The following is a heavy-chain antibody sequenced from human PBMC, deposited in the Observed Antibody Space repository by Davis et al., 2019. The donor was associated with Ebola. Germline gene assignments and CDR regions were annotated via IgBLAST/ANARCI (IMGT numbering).Heavy chain of an antibody. Sequence: GGSLRLSCAASGFTFSSYGMHWVRQATGKGLEWVAVIWYDGSNKYYADSVKGRFTISRDNSKNTLYLQMNSLRAEDTAVYYCARDLRAIGMDVWGQGTTVTVSS. CDR3: ARDLRAIGMDV. CDR2: IWYDGSNK. D-gene: IGHD5/OR15-5a*01. J-gene: IGHJ6*02. V-gene: IGHV3-33*01. CDR1: GFTFSSYG.